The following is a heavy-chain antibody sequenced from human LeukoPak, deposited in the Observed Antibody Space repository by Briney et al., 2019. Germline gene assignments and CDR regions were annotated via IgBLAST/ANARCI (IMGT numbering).Heavy chain of an antibody. V-gene: IGHV4-34*01. J-gene: IGHJ4*02. Sequence: SETLSLTCAVYGGSFSGYYWSWIRQPPGKGLEWIGEINHSGSTNYNPSLKSRVTISVDTSKNQFSLKLSSVTAADTAVYYCASCYYDSSGSPEGWGQGTLVTVSS. CDR1: GGSFSGYY. CDR2: INHSGST. CDR3: ASCYYDSSGSPEG. D-gene: IGHD3-22*01.